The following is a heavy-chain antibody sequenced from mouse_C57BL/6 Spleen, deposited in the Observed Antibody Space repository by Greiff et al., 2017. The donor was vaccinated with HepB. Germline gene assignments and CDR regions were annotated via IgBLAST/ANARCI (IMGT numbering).Heavy chain of an antibody. Sequence: DVQLQESGTVLARPGASVKMSCKTSGYTFTSYWMHWVKQRPGQGLEWIGAIYPGNSDTSYNQKFKGKAKLTAVTSASTAYMELSSLTNEDSAVYYCTIYYYGSSYGYAMDYWGQGTSVTVSS. D-gene: IGHD1-1*01. CDR2: IYPGNSDT. CDR1: GYTFTSYW. J-gene: IGHJ4*01. CDR3: TIYYYGSSYGYAMDY. V-gene: IGHV1-5*01.